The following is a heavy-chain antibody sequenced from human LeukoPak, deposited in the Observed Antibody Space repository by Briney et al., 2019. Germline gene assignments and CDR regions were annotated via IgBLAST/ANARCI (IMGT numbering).Heavy chain of an antibody. CDR3: ASFSGWIDY. CDR2: ISSGGNTI. CDR1: GFTFVSYE. J-gene: IGHJ4*02. D-gene: IGHD6-19*01. V-gene: IGHV3-48*03. Sequence: GGSLRLSCAASGFTFVSYEMNWVRQAPGKGLEWVSCISSGGNTIYYADSVKGRFTISRDNAKNSLYLQMNRLRAEDTAVYYCASFSGWIDYWGQGTLVTVSS.